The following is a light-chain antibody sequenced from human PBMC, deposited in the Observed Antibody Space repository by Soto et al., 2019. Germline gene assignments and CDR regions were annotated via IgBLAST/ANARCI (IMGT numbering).Light chain of an antibody. CDR3: SSYTSSGTYV. CDR1: GTDVGQYNY. Sequence: QSALTQPPSASGSPGQSVTISCTGAGTDVGQYNYVSWYQQHPGKAPKLLIHHVSRRPSGVPARFSGSKSGNTASLTVSGLQTEDEADYYCSSYTSSGTYVFGAGTKGTVL. V-gene: IGLV2-8*01. J-gene: IGLJ1*01. CDR2: HVS.